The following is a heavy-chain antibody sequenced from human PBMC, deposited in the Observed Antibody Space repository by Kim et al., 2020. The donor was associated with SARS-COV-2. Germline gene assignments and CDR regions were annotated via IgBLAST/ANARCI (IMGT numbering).Heavy chain of an antibody. CDR2: IYSGGST. V-gene: IGHV3-53*01. CDR3: ARTEGSWQYYFDY. Sequence: GGSLRLSCAASGFTVSSNYMSWVRQAPGKGLEWVSVIYSGGSTYYADSVKGRFTISRDNSKNTLYLQMNSLRAEDTAVYYCARTEGSWQYYFDYWGQGTLVTVSS. J-gene: IGHJ4*02. CDR1: GFTVSSNY. D-gene: IGHD6-13*01.